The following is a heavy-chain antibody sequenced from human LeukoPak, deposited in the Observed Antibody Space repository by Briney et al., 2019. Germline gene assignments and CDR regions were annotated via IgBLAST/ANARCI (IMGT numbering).Heavy chain of an antibody. J-gene: IGHJ4*02. CDR3: ARERTDTSMDY. CDR1: GGSISSGSYN. V-gene: IGHV4-61*02. CDR2: IYTSGST. D-gene: IGHD5-18*01. Sequence: SQTLSLTCTVSGGSISSGSYNWTWIRQPAGKGLEWIVRIYTSGSTNHNPSLKSRVTITLDTSKNQYSLKLISGTAAVTAVYFCARERTDTSMDYWGQGTLVTVSS.